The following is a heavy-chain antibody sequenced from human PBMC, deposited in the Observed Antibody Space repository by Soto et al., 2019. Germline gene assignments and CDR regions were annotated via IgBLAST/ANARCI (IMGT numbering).Heavy chain of an antibody. Sequence: SETLSLTCTFSVGSIISGGYYWSWIRQHPGKGLEWIGYIYYSGSTYYNPSLKSRVTISVDTSKNQFSLKLSSVTAADTAVYYCARDGYSSSAEGLDYFDYWGQGTLVTVSS. V-gene: IGHV4-31*03. CDR2: IYYSGST. CDR1: VGSIISGGYY. J-gene: IGHJ4*02. D-gene: IGHD6-6*01. CDR3: ARDGYSSSAEGLDYFDY.